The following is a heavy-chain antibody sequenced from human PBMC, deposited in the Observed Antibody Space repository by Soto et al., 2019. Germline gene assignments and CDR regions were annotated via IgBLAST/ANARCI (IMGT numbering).Heavy chain of an antibody. J-gene: IGHJ5*02. CDR1: GFSFRNYG. V-gene: IGHV3-33*01. CDR3: ARWGGSYYESWFDP. Sequence: QVLLVESGGGVVQPGTSLRLSCAASGFSFRNYGMHWVCQAPGKGLEWVAVTSSDGSTKYYAASVKGRFTISSDNSKNTLYLQMSSLRAEDTALYYCARWGGSYYESWFDPWGQGTLVIVSS. D-gene: IGHD1-26*01. CDR2: TSSDGSTK.